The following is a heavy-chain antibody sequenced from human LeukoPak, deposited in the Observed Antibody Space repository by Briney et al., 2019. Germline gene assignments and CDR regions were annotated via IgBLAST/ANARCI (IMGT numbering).Heavy chain of an antibody. CDR2: LYHSGST. D-gene: IGHD6-6*01. CDR1: GYSISSGYY. CDR3: ATEIQNIAGRVY. Sequence: SETLSLTCSVSGYSISSGYYWGWIRQAPGMGLEWIGNLYHSGSTYYNPSLKSRVSISVDTSKNQFSLNLSSVTAADTAVYYCATEIQNIAGRVYWGQGTLVTVSS. J-gene: IGHJ4*02. V-gene: IGHV4-38-2*02.